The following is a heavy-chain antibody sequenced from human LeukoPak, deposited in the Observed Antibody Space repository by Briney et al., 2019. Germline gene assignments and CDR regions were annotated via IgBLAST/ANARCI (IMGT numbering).Heavy chain of an antibody. D-gene: IGHD5-24*01. J-gene: IGHJ3*02. V-gene: IGHV3-30*04. CDR1: GFIFSNYA. Sequence: PGRSLRLSCAASGFIFSNYAMHWVRQAPGKGLEWVAIISYDGSNEFYADSVKGRFTISRDSSKNMLYLQMNSLRDDDTAAYYCAREDWRDGYNYDAFGIWGQGTMVTVSS. CDR2: ISYDGSNE. CDR3: AREDWRDGYNYDAFGI.